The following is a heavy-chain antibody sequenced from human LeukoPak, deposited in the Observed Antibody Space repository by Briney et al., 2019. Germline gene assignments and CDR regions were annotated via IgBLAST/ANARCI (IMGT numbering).Heavy chain of an antibody. J-gene: IGHJ4*02. V-gene: IGHV3-30*04. Sequence: GGSLRLSCAASGFTFSSYAMHWVRQAPGKRLEWVAVISYDGSNKYYADSVKGRFTISRDNSKNTLYLQMNSLRAEDTAVYYCASGGHGGNSNFDYWGQGTLVTVSS. CDR3: ASGGHGGNSNFDY. CDR2: ISYDGSNK. CDR1: GFTFSSYA. D-gene: IGHD4-23*01.